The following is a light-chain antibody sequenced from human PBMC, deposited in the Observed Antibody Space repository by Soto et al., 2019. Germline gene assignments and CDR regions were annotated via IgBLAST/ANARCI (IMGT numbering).Light chain of an antibody. Sequence: QSALTQPPSASGTPGQRVTISCSGSSSNIGSNIVNWYQQLPGTAPKLLIYSNNQRPSGVPDRFSGSKSDTSASLAISGLQSEDEADYYCAAWDDSLNGVLFGGGTKVTVL. J-gene: IGLJ2*01. CDR2: SNN. V-gene: IGLV1-44*01. CDR3: AAWDDSLNGVL. CDR1: SSNIGSNI.